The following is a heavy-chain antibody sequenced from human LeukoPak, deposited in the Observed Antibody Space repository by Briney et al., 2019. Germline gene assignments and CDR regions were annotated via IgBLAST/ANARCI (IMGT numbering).Heavy chain of an antibody. CDR2: ISWNSGSI. CDR3: AKDMTDTPTYFDY. J-gene: IGHJ4*02. Sequence: SLRLSCAASGFTFDDYAMHWVRQAPGKGLEWVSGISWNSGSIGYADSVKGRFTISRDNAKNSLYLQMNSLRAEDTALYYCAKDMTDTPTYFDYWGQGTLVTVSS. CDR1: GFTFDDYA. V-gene: IGHV3-9*01.